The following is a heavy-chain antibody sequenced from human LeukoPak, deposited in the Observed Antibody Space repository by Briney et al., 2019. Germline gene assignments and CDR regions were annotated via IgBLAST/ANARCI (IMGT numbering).Heavy chain of an antibody. CDR2: IIPIFGTA. CDR1: VGTFSSYA. CDR3: ARGDKWKKDEYYYYYYMDV. D-gene: IGHD1-1*01. V-gene: IGHV1-69*05. J-gene: IGHJ6*03. Sequence: GSSVKGSCKASVGTFSSYAISWVRQAPGQGLEWMGGIIPIFGTANYAQKFQGRVTITTDESTSTAYMELSSLRSEDTAVYYCARGDKWKKDEYYYYYYMDVWGKGTTVTVSS.